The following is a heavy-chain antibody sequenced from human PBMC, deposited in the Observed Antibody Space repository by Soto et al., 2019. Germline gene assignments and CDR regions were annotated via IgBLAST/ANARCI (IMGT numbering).Heavy chain of an antibody. D-gene: IGHD5-12*01. CDR3: AKDSGCVVLLLDY. CDR1: GCTFSSYA. Sequence: EVQLLESGGGLVQPGGSLRLSCAASGCTFSSYAMSWVRQAPGKGLEWVSAISGSGGSTYYADSVKGRFTISRHNSKNTLYLQMNSLRAEDTAVYYCAKDSGCVVLLLDYWGQGTLVTVSS. J-gene: IGHJ4*02. CDR2: ISGSGGST. V-gene: IGHV3-23*01.